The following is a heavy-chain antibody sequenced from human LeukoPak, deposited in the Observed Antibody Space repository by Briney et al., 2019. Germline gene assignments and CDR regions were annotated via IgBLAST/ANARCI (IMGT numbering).Heavy chain of an antibody. V-gene: IGHV4-61*02. Sequence: PSQTLSLTCTVSGGSINSGSYYWVWIRQPAGKGLVYIGGIYASGSTRYNPHLKSRVTMSLDTSKNQFAMSLSSVTAADTGVYRCAREPGGSGPGGWGQGTLVTVSS. CDR1: GGSINSGSYY. J-gene: IGHJ4*02. CDR3: AREPGGSGPGG. CDR2: IYASGST. D-gene: IGHD1-26*01.